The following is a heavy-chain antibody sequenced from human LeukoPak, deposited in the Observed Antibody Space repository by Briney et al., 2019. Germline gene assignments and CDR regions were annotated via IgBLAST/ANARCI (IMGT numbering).Heavy chain of an antibody. D-gene: IGHD2-2*02. Sequence: GGSLGLSCAASGFTFSSFAMSWVREAPGKGLEWGSASSCSWGSTYYADSVQGRFTISRHNSKTTLYLQMNSLSAEDTAVYYCAKDPGILVVPAAIPTSSDPWGQGTLVTVSS. J-gene: IGHJ5*02. CDR1: GFTFSSFA. V-gene: IGHV3-23*01. CDR3: AKDPGILVVPAAIPTSSDP. CDR2: SSCSWGST.